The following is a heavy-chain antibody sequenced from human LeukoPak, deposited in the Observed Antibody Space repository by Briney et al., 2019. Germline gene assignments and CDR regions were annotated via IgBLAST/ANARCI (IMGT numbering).Heavy chain of an antibody. D-gene: IGHD3-3*01. J-gene: IGHJ4*02. CDR2: ISYDGSNK. CDR1: GFTSSSYG. CDR3: AKDYDFWSGYWFDY. V-gene: IGHV3-30*18. Sequence: PGRSLRLSCAASGFTSSSYGMHWVRQAPGKGLEWVAVISYDGSNKYYADSVKGRFTISRDNSKNTLYLQMNSLRAEDTAVYYCAKDYDFWSGYWFDYWGQGTLVTVSS.